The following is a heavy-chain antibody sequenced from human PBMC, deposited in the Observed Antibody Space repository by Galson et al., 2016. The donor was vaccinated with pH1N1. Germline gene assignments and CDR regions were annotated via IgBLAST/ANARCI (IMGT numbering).Heavy chain of an antibody. J-gene: IGHJ6*02. CDR3: ASRPVWVSDRYYYFYDLDV. V-gene: IGHV1-69*13. CDR1: GDTFSSSA. Sequence: SVKVSCKASGDTFSSSAISWVRQAPGQGLEWMGGIIPIYGTADYAQKFQGRVTITAYESTSTAYMELNSLRSEDTAVYYCASRPVWVSDRYYYFYDLDVWGQGTTVTVSS. CDR2: IIPIYGTA. D-gene: IGHD1-26*01.